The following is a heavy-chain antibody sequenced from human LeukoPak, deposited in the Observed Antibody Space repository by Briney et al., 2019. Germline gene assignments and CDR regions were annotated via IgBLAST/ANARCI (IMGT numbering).Heavy chain of an antibody. CDR1: GFTFSSYE. D-gene: IGHD3-10*01. Sequence: GGSLRLSCAASGFTFSSYEMNWVRQAPGKGLEWVSYISSSGSTIYYADSVKGRFTISRDNAKSSLYLQMNSVRAEDTAVYYCARGSGKSDYWGQGTLVTVSS. CDR3: ARGSGKSDY. J-gene: IGHJ4*02. V-gene: IGHV3-48*03. CDR2: ISSSGSTI.